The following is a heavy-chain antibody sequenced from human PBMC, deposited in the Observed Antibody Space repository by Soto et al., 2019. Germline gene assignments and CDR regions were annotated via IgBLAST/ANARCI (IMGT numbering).Heavy chain of an antibody. CDR1: GYTFNSYA. Sequence: XSVQVSCKGSGYTFNSYAMPLVRQAPGQRLEWMGWINACNGNTKYAQKFQDRVTMTTDTSTSKAYMELAGLRSDDTAVYYCARGRYSISRFPCDWGQGTLVTLSS. J-gene: IGHJ4*02. V-gene: IGHV1-3*01. CDR3: ARGRYSISRFPCD. D-gene: IGHD1-1*01. CDR2: INACNGNT.